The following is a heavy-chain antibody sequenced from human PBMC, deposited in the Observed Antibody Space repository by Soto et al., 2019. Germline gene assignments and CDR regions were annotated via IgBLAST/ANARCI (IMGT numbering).Heavy chain of an antibody. CDR1: GFTFSSYA. CDR3: AKGYCSSTSCYDAFGYYYYMDV. Sequence: GGSLRLSCAASGFTFSSYAMSWVRQAPGKGLEWVSAISGSGGSTYYADSVKGRFTISRDNSKNTLYLQMNSLRAEDTAVYYSAKGYCSSTSCYDAFGYYYYMDVWGKGATVTVSS. J-gene: IGHJ6*03. V-gene: IGHV3-23*01. D-gene: IGHD2-2*01. CDR2: ISGSGGST.